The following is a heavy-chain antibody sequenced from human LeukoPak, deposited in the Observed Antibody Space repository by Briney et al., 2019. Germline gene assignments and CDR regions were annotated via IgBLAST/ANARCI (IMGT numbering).Heavy chain of an antibody. CDR2: ISTYNGHA. Sequence: ASVKVSCKASGYTFTSYSISWVRQAPGQGLEWMGWISTYNGHANYAQKLQDRVTLTTDTSTNTAYMELRGLRSDDTAVYYCARDLGGYCTNGVCYDANWFDPWGQGTLVTVSS. CDR1: GYTFTSYS. V-gene: IGHV1-18*01. CDR3: ARDLGGYCTNGVCYDANWFDP. J-gene: IGHJ5*02. D-gene: IGHD2-8*01.